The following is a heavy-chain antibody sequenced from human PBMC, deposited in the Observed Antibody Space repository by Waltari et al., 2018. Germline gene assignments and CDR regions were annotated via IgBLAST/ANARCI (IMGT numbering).Heavy chain of an antibody. J-gene: IGHJ4*02. CDR2: INPNTGGT. Sequence: QVHLVQSGAEVKKPGASVKVSCKASGYTFTGYQIHWVRQAPGQGLEWIGWINPNTGGTNYAQKCQGRVTITRDTSIRTAYMELSRLRSDDTAMYYCARDLVVGSGDYWGQGTLVTVSS. V-gene: IGHV1-2*02. CDR1: GYTFTGYQ. CDR3: ARDLVVGSGDY. D-gene: IGHD1-26*01.